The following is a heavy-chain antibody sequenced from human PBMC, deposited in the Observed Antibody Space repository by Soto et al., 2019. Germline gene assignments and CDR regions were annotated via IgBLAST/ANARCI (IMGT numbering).Heavy chain of an antibody. Sequence: GASVKVSCKASGYTFTGYYMHWVRQAPEQGPEWMGWINPNSGGTNYAQKFQGWVTMTRDTSISTAYMELSRLRSDDTAVYYCARDGADTGTTIWYYYGMDVWGQGTTVTVSS. D-gene: IGHD1-7*01. CDR3: ARDGADTGTTIWYYYGMDV. CDR1: GYTFTGYY. J-gene: IGHJ6*02. V-gene: IGHV1-2*04. CDR2: INPNSGGT.